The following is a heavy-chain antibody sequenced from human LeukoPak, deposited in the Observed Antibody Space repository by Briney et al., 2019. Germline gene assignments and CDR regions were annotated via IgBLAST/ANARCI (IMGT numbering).Heavy chain of an antibody. CDR2: INHSGST. D-gene: IGHD6-13*01. J-gene: IGHJ5*02. CDR3: ARAPGLYSRRRWFDP. Sequence: SETLSLTCAVYGGSFSGYYWSWIRRPPGKGLEWIGEINHSGSTNYNPSLKSRVTISVDTSKNQFSLKLSSVTAADTAVYYCARAPGLYSRRRWFDPWGQGTLVTVSS. CDR1: GGSFSGYY. V-gene: IGHV4-34*01.